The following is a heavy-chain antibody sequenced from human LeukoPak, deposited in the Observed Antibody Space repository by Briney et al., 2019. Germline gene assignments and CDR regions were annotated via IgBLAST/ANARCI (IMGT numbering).Heavy chain of an antibody. CDR2: ISSSSSYI. J-gene: IGHJ4*02. Sequence: GGSLRLSCAASGFTFSTYSINWVRRAPGKGLEWVSSISSSSSYIYYADSVKGRFTISRDNAKNSLYLQMNSLRAEDTAVYYCARDSLREQWLDFDYWGQGTLVTVSS. CDR1: GFTFSTYS. V-gene: IGHV3-21*01. CDR3: ARDSLREQWLDFDY. D-gene: IGHD6-19*01.